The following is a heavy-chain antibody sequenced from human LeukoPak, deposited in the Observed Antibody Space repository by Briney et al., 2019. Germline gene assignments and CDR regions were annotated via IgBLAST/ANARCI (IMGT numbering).Heavy chain of an antibody. V-gene: IGHV3-7*01. CDR2: IKQDGSEK. J-gene: IGHJ4*02. D-gene: IGHD6-19*01. CDR1: RFTFSSYW. Sequence: GGSLRLSCAASRFTFSSYWMTWVRQAPGKGLEWVANIKQDGSEKYYVDSVKGRFTISRDNAKNSLYLQMNSLRAEDTAIYYCARDTWSSGADYWGQGTLVTVSS. CDR3: ARDTWSSGADY.